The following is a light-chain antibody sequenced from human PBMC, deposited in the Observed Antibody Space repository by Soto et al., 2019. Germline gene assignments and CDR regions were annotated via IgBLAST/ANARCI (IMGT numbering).Light chain of an antibody. J-gene: IGKJ1*01. CDR1: QSVNSN. CDR3: QQYNNWPRT. CDR2: RAS. Sequence: EIVMTQSPATLSVSPGERATLSCRASQSVNSNLAWYQQKPGQAPRLLIYRASTRATGLPARFSGSGSGTEFTLTISSLQSEDFAVYYCQQYNNWPRTFGQGTRWIS. V-gene: IGKV3-15*01.